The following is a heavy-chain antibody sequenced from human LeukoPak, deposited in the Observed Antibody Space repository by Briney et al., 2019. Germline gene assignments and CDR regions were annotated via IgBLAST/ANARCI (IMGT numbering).Heavy chain of an antibody. CDR3: ARSDYYGSGSYGYFDY. D-gene: IGHD3-10*01. Sequence: SETLSLTCAVYGGSFSGYYWSWIRQPPGKGLEWIGEINHSGSTNYNPSLKSRVTISVDTSKNQFSLKLSSVTAADTAVYYCARSDYYGSGSYGYFDYWGQGTLVTVSS. J-gene: IGHJ4*02. CDR2: INHSGST. CDR1: GGSFSGYY. V-gene: IGHV4-34*01.